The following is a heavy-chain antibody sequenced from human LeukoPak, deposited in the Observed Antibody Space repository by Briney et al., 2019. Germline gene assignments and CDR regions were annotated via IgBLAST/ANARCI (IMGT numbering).Heavy chain of an antibody. CDR2: ISNDGSKK. D-gene: IGHD5-18*01. V-gene: IGHV3-30*18. J-gene: IGHJ4*02. CDR3: AKDRYSYAFEYSDS. CDR1: GFTFSSYG. Sequence: GGSLRLSCAASGFTFSSYGMHWVRQAPGKGLDWVAVISNDGSKKYYADSVKGRLTISRDNSKNTLSLQVSSLRTEDTAVYYCAKDRYSYAFEYSDSWGQGTLVTVSS.